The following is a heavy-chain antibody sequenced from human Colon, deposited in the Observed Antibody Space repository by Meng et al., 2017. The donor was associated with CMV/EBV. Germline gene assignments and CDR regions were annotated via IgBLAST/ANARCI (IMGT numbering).Heavy chain of an antibody. Sequence: GESLKISCAASGFSFSSYAMSWVRQAPGKGLEWVAEIYSGGTAASYADSVKGRFTVSRDHSRNMVYLQMNSLRADDTAVYYCGKQLAAAGLCIDYWGQGTLVTVSS. CDR2: IYSGGTAA. J-gene: IGHJ4*02. CDR3: GKQLAAAGLCIDY. CDR1: GFSFSSYA. V-gene: IGHV3-23*03. D-gene: IGHD6-13*01.